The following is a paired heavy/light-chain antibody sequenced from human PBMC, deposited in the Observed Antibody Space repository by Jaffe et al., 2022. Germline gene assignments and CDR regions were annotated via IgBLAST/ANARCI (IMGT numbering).Heavy chain of an antibody. CDR3: ASGYCSSTSCYGYYYYYMDV. V-gene: IGHV1-69*01. Sequence: QVQLVQSGAEVKKPGSSVKVSCKASGGTFSSYAISWVRQAPGQGLEWMGGIIPIFGTANYAQKFQGRVTITADESTSTAYMELSSLRSEDTAVYYCASGYCSSTSCYGYYYYYMDVWGKGTTVTVSS. J-gene: IGHJ6*03. D-gene: IGHD2-2*01. CDR2: IIPIFGTA. CDR1: GGTFSSYA.
Light chain of an antibody. Sequence: EIVLTQSPATLSLSPGERATLSCRASQSVSSYLAWYQQKPGQAPRLLIYDASNRATGIPARFSGSGSGTDFTLTISSLEPEDFAVYYCQQRSNWPLPLTFGGGTKVEIK. CDR2: DAS. J-gene: IGKJ4*01. CDR1: QSVSSY. CDR3: QQRSNWPLPLT. V-gene: IGKV3-11*01.